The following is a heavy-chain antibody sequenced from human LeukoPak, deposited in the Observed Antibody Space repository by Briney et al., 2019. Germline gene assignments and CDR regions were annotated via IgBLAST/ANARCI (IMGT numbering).Heavy chain of an antibody. Sequence: PSETLSLTCAVYGGSFSGYYWSWIRQPPGKGLEWIGEINHSGSTNYNPSLKSRVTISVNTSMNQFSLKLSSVTAADTAVYYCARDFWSGYYTLRGRYYFDYWGQGTLVTVSS. CDR2: INHSGST. CDR1: GGSFSGYY. CDR3: ARDFWSGYYTLRGRYYFDY. V-gene: IGHV4-34*01. D-gene: IGHD3-3*01. J-gene: IGHJ4*02.